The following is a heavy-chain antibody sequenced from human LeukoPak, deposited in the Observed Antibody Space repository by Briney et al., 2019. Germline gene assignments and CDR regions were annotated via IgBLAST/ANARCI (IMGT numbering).Heavy chain of an antibody. V-gene: IGHV3-30*18. J-gene: IGHJ6*02. Sequence: GGSLRLSCAASGFTFSSYGMHWVRQAPGKGLEWVAVISYDGSNKYYADSVKGRFTISRDNSKNTLYLQMNSLKAEDTAVYYCAKPSLREQQLIYGMDVWGQGTTVTVSS. CDR1: GFTFSSYG. CDR2: ISYDGSNK. D-gene: IGHD6-13*01. CDR3: AKPSLREQQLIYGMDV.